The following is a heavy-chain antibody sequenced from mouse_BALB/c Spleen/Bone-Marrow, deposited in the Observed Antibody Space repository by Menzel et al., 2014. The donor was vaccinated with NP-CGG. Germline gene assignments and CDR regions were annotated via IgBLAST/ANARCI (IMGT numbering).Heavy chain of an antibody. Sequence: VQLQQSGPSLVQPSQSLSITCTVSSFSLSSFGLHWVRQSPGKGLEWLGVIWSGGSTDYNAAFISRLSISKDNSKSQVFFKMNSLQANDTAIYYCARNWDDYAMDYWGQGTSVTVSS. CDR3: ARNWDDYAMDY. J-gene: IGHJ4*01. D-gene: IGHD4-1*01. CDR1: SFSLSSFG. V-gene: IGHV2-2*02. CDR2: IWSGGST.